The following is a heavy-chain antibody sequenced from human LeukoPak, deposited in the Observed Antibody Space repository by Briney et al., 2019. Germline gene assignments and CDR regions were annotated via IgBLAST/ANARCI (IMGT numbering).Heavy chain of an antibody. CDR3: AKAYSGSYITYFDY. Sequence: PGGSLRLSCAASGFTFSSYGMHWVRQAPGKGLEWVAVIPYDGSNKYYADSVKGRFTISRDNSKNTLYLQMNSLRAEDTAVYYCAKAYSGSYITYFDYWGQGTLVTVSS. D-gene: IGHD1-26*01. J-gene: IGHJ4*02. CDR1: GFTFSSYG. CDR2: IPYDGSNK. V-gene: IGHV3-30*18.